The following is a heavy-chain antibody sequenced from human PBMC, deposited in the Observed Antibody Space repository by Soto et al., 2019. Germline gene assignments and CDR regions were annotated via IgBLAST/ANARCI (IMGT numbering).Heavy chain of an antibody. D-gene: IGHD6-13*01. CDR3: TREVATVPDY. CDR2: ISPDGSIT. Sequence: EVQLVESGGSLVQPGGSLRLSCAASGFTFRSDWMHWVRQAPGKGLVWVSRISPDGSITNYADSVKGRFTISRDNAKNTLFLQINSLRAEDTAVYYCTREVATVPDYWGQGTLVTVSS. J-gene: IGHJ4*02. CDR1: GFTFRSDW. V-gene: IGHV3-74*01.